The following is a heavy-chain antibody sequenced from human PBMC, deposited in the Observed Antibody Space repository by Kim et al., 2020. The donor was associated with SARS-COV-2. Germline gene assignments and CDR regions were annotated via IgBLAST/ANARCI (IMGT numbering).Heavy chain of an antibody. D-gene: IGHD6-13*01. CDR2: ISSSSSYI. V-gene: IGHV3-21*01. J-gene: IGHJ6*02. Sequence: GGSLRLSCAASGFTFSSYSMNWVRQAPGKGLEWVSSISSSSSYIYYADSVKGRFTISRDNAKNSLYLQMNSLRAEDTAVYYCARELNIAAAATTTKYYYYGMDVWGQGTTVTVSS. CDR1: GFTFSSYS. CDR3: ARELNIAAAATTTKYYYYGMDV.